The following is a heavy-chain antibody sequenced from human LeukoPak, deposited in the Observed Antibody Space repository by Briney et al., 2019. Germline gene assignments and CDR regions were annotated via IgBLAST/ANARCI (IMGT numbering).Heavy chain of an antibody. V-gene: IGHV4-31*03. CDR1: GGSISSGGYY. Sequence: SETLSLTCTVSGGSISSGGYYWSWIRQDPGKGLEWNVYIYYSGSTYYNPSLKSRLSISVDTSKYQFSLNLSSVTAADTAVYYCARESLVSVAFDIWGQGTMVTVSS. CDR2: IYYSGST. CDR3: ARESLVSVAFDI. J-gene: IGHJ3*02.